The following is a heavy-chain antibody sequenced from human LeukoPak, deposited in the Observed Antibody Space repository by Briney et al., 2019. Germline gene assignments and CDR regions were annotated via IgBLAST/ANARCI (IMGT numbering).Heavy chain of an antibody. CDR3: ARGSQWLVRDFDY. Sequence: PSETLSLTFAGYGGSFSGYYWSWIRQPPGKGLEWMGEINHSGSTNYNPSLKSRVTISVDTSKNQFSLKLSSVPAADTAVYYCARGSQWLVRDFDYWGQGTLVTV. D-gene: IGHD6-19*01. CDR2: INHSGST. J-gene: IGHJ4*02. V-gene: IGHV4-34*01. CDR1: GGSFSGYY.